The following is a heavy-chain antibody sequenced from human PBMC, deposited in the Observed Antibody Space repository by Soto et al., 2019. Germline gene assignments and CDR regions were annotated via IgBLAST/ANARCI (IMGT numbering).Heavy chain of an antibody. Sequence: QVQLVQSGAEVKKPGASVKVYCKASGYTFTSYAISWVRQAPGQGLEWMGWISAYNGNTNYAQKLQGSVTMTTDTSTSTASMELRSLRSDDTAVYFCAREAPPEDYWGQGTLVTVSS. V-gene: IGHV1-18*01. CDR1: GYTFTSYA. CDR3: AREAPPEDY. J-gene: IGHJ4*02. CDR2: ISAYNGNT.